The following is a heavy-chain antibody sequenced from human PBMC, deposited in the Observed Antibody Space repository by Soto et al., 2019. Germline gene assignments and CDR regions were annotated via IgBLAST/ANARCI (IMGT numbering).Heavy chain of an antibody. D-gene: IGHD4-17*01. CDR2: MNPNSGNT. Sequence: QVQLVQSGAEVKKSGSSVKVSCKASGYTFTSHDINWVRQATGQGLEWMGWMNPNSGNTGYAQKFQGRVTMTRNTSISTAYMELSSLRSEDTAVYYCARWDYGVYARFDYWGQGTLVTVSS. CDR3: ARWDYGVYARFDY. J-gene: IGHJ4*02. V-gene: IGHV1-8*01. CDR1: GYTFTSHD.